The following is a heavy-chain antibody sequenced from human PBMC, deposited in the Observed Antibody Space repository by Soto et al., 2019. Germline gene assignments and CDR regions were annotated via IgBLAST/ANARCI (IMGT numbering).Heavy chain of an antibody. D-gene: IGHD3-3*01. J-gene: IGHJ4*02. CDR2: IYYSGST. CDR1: GGSISSYY. V-gene: IGHV4-59*01. CDR3: ARGGAYYDFWSGYSIFDY. Sequence: SETLSLTCTVSGGSISSYYWSWIRQPPGKGLEWIGYIYYSGSTNYNPSLKSRVTISVDTSKNQFSLKLSSVTAADTAVYYCARGGAYYDFWSGYSIFDYWGQGTLVTVSS.